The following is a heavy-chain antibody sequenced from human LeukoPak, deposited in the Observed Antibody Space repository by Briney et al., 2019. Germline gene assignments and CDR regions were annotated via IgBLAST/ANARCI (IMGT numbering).Heavy chain of an antibody. J-gene: IGHJ4*02. Sequence: SETLSLTCTVSGGSISSYYWGWIRQTPGMRLEWIGYIYYTGSTNYNPSLGSRLTISIDTSNSQFSLKLNSVTAADTAVYYCAKIGHGGHFDYWGQGTLVTVSS. CDR1: GGSISSYY. D-gene: IGHD3-16*01. CDR2: IYYTGST. V-gene: IGHV4-59*01. CDR3: AKIGHGGHFDY.